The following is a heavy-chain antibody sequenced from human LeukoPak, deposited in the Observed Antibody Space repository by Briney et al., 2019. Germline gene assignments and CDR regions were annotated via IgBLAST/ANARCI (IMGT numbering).Heavy chain of an antibody. CDR1: GGTFSSYA. J-gene: IGHJ4*02. V-gene: IGHV1-69*04. Sequence: SVKVSCKASGGTFSSYAISWVRQAPGQGLEWMGRIIPILGIANYAQKFQGRVTITADKSTSTAYMELSSLRSEDTAVYYCASGGGYCSSTSCYNSFDYWGQGTLVTVSS. CDR2: IIPILGIA. CDR3: ASGGGYCSSTSCYNSFDY. D-gene: IGHD2-2*02.